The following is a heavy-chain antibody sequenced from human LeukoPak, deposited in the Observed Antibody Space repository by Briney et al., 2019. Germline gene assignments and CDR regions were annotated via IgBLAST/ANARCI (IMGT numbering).Heavy chain of an antibody. J-gene: IGHJ4*02. CDR1: GFTFGDYA. CDR3: TRERDYADEY. D-gene: IGHD4-17*01. V-gene: IGHV3-49*04. Sequence: PGGSLRLSCTASGFTFGDYAMSWVRQAPGKGLEWVGFIRGKGSGGSTEYAAAVKGRFTISRDDSRSMAYLQTDGLRTEDTAVYYCTRERDYADEYGGQGTLVTVS. CDR2: IRGKGSGGST.